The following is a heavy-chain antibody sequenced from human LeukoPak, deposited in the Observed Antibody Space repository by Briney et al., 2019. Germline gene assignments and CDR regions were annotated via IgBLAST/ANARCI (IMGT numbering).Heavy chain of an antibody. CDR1: GFTFSSYW. J-gene: IGHJ6*02. V-gene: IGHV3-7*01. CDR3: ARGRSDYYYYGMDV. CDR2: IKQDGSEK. Sequence: GGSLRLSCAASGFTFSSYWMSWVRQAPGKGLEWAANIKQDGSEKYYVDSVKGRFTISRDNAKNSLYLQMNSLRAEDTAVYYCARGRSDYYYYGMDVWGQGTTVTVSS.